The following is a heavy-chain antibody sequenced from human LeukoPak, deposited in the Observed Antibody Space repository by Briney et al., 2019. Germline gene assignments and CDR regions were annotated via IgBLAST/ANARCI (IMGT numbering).Heavy chain of an antibody. CDR3: ARDSAQEGLDY. Sequence: PSQTLSLTCTVSGGSISSGGYYWSWIRQHPGKGLEWIGYIYYSGSTYYNPSLKSRVTISVDTSKNQFSLKLSSVTAADTAVYYCARDSAQEGLDYWGQEPWSPSPQ. CDR2: IYYSGST. V-gene: IGHV4-31*03. CDR1: GGSISSGGYY. J-gene: IGHJ4*01.